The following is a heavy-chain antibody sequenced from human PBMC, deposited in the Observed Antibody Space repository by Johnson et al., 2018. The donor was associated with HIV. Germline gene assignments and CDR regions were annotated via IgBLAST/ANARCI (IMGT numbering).Heavy chain of an antibody. Sequence: EQLVESGGGLVQPGGSLRLSCAASGFTVSSNYMSWVRQTPGKGLEWVSVIYSGGSTYYADSVKGRFTISRDNSKNTLYLQMNSLRAEDTAVYYCARGGYGEVFDIWGQGTMVTVSS. J-gene: IGHJ3*02. D-gene: IGHD4-17*01. CDR3: ARGGYGEVFDI. CDR1: GFTVSSNY. V-gene: IGHV3-66*01. CDR2: IYSGGST.